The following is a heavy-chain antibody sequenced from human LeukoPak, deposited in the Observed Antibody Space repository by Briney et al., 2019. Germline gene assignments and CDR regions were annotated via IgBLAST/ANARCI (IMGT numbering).Heavy chain of an antibody. CDR2: IYHSGST. CDR3: ARGENDFWSGYYRGYYMDV. V-gene: IGHV4-59*12. Sequence: SETLSLTCTVSGGSISSYYWSWIRQPPGKGLEWIGEIYHSGSTNYNPSLKSRVTISVDKSKNQFSLKLSSVTAADTAVYYCARGENDFWSGYYRGYYMDVWGKGTTVTVSS. D-gene: IGHD3-3*01. J-gene: IGHJ6*03. CDR1: GGSISSYY.